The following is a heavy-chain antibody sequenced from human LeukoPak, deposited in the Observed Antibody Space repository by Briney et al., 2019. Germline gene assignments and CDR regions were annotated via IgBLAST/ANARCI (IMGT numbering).Heavy chain of an antibody. CDR3: ARVTAYYYDSSGYFDQ. J-gene: IGHJ4*02. Sequence: GSLRLSCAASGFTFSSYSMNWVRQAPGKGLEWVSSISSSSSYIYYADSVKGRFTISRDSAKNSLYLQMNSLRAEDTAVYYCARVTAYYYDSSGYFDQWGQGTLVTVSS. CDR1: GFTFSSYS. D-gene: IGHD3-22*01. CDR2: ISSSSSYI. V-gene: IGHV3-21*01.